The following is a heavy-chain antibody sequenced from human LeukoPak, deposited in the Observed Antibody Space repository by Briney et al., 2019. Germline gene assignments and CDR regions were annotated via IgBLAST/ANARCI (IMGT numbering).Heavy chain of an antibody. CDR2: IWYDGSNK. CDR3: ARQIAVPGFDY. D-gene: IGHD6-19*01. CDR1: GFTFSSYG. J-gene: IGHJ4*02. V-gene: IGHV3-33*01. Sequence: GGSLRLSCAASGFTFSSYGMHWVRQAPGKGLEWVSVIWYDGSNKYYADSVKGRFTITRDNSKNTLYLQMNSLRAEDTAVYYCARQIAVPGFDYWGRGTLVTVSS.